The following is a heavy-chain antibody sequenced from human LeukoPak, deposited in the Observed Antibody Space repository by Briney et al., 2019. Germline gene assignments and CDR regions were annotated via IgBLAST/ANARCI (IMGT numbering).Heavy chain of an antibody. V-gene: IGHV3-23*01. CDR1: GFTFSSYA. Sequence: GSLRLSCAASGFTFSSYAITWVRQAPGKGLEWVSSINSGGTTYFADSVKGRFTISRDNSKNTAYLQMNSLRVEDTAAYYCAKRGSRSSTWYYFDFWGQGTLVTVSS. CDR3: AKRGSRSSTWYYFDF. D-gene: IGHD6-13*01. CDR2: INSGGTT. J-gene: IGHJ4*02.